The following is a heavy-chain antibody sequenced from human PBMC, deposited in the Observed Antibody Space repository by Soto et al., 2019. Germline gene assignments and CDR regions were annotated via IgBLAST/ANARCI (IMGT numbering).Heavy chain of an antibody. CDR3: ARDDYGDYGVFDY. CDR2: ISSSSSYI. D-gene: IGHD4-17*01. J-gene: IGHJ4*02. V-gene: IGHV3-21*01. CDR1: GFTFSSYS. Sequence: GGSLRLSCAASGFTFSSYSINWVRQAPGKGLEWVSSISSSSSYIYYADSVKGRFTISRDNAKNSLYLQMNSLRAEDTAVYYCARDDYGDYGVFDYWGQGTLVTVSS.